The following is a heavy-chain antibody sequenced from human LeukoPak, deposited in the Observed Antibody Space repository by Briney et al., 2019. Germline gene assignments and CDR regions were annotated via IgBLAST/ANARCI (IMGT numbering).Heavy chain of an antibody. V-gene: IGHV3-43*02. D-gene: IGHD1-1*01. J-gene: IGHJ4*02. Sequence: GGSLRLSCAASGFTFDEHDMHWVRQVPGKGLEWVCLISKDGGNKHYADSVKGRFSISRDNNRNSLSLQMNSLRSEDTASYFCAKRSGSPHNFDYWGQGALVTVSS. CDR3: AKRSGSPHNFDY. CDR1: GFTFDEHD. CDR2: ISKDGGNK.